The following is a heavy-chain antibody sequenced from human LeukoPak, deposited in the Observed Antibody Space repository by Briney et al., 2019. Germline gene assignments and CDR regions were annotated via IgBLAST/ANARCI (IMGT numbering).Heavy chain of an antibody. V-gene: IGHV3-48*02. CDR3: ARVPLYDRSGYYFDY. D-gene: IGHD3-22*01. Sequence: SGGPLRLSCAASGFTFSNDNMNWVRLAPGKGLEGVSFISTIGRASFYADSVKGRFTISRDNANNSLSLQMNSLRDEDTAVYYCARVPLYDRSGYYFDYWGLGTLVTVSS. CDR2: ISTIGRAS. CDR1: GFTFSNDN. J-gene: IGHJ4*02.